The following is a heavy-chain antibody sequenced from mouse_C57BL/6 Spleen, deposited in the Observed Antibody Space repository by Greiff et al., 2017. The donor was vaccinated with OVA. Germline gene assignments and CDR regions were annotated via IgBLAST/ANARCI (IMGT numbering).Heavy chain of an antibody. CDR2: INPGSGGT. J-gene: IGHJ4*01. V-gene: IGHV1-54*01. CDR3: ARSDSSGYEGYAMDY. D-gene: IGHD3-2*02. Sequence: QVQLKESGAELVRPGTSVKVSCKASGYAFTNYLIEWVKQRPGQGLEWIGVINPGSGGTNYNEKFKGKATLTADKSSSTAYMQLSSLTSEDSAVYFCARSDSSGYEGYAMDYWGQGTSVTVSS. CDR1: GYAFTNYL.